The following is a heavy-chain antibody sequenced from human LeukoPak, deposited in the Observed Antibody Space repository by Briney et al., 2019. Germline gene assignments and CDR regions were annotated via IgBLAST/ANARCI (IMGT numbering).Heavy chain of an antibody. CDR1: GGSFSGYY. V-gene: IGHV4-34*01. Sequence: SETLSLTCAVYGGSFSGYYWSWIRQPPGKGLEWIGEINHSGSTNYNPSLKSQVTISVDTSKNQFSLKLSSVTAADTAVYYCARKAAYYDILTGYGQKLYYFDYWGQGTLVTVSS. D-gene: IGHD3-9*01. CDR2: INHSGST. CDR3: ARKAAYYDILTGYGQKLYYFDY. J-gene: IGHJ4*02.